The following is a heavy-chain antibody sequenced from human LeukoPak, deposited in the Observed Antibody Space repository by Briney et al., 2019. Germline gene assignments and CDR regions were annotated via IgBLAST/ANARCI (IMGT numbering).Heavy chain of an antibody. J-gene: IGHJ5*02. CDR2: INPNSGGT. CDR1: GYTFTSYD. D-gene: IGHD5-18*01. V-gene: IGHV1-2*02. Sequence: RASVKVSCKASGYTFTSYDINWVRQATGQGLEWMGWINPNSGGTNYAQKFQGRVTMTRDTSISTAYMELSRLRSDDTAVYYCARGPWIQLWLLAHWGQGTLVTVSS. CDR3: ARGPWIQLWLLAH.